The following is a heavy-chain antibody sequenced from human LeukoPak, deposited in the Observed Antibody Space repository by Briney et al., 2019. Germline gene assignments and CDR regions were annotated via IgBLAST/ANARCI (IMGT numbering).Heavy chain of an antibody. CDR2: ISSSSSYI. D-gene: IGHD3-3*01. CDR3: ASKVTIFGKVDAFDI. CDR1: GFTFSSYS. V-gene: IGHV3-21*01. Sequence: GGSLRLSCAASGFTFSSYSMNWVRQAPGKGLEWVSSISSSSSYIYYADSVKGRFTISRDNAKNSLYLQMNSLRAEDTAVYYCASKVTIFGKVDAFDIWGQGTMVTVSS. J-gene: IGHJ3*02.